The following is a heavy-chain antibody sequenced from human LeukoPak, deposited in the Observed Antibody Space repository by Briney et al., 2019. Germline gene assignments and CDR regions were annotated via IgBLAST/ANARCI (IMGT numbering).Heavy chain of an antibody. CDR2: ISNSGSST. CDR3: ARADRTSWFDY. CDR1: RFTFSDYY. J-gene: IGHJ4*02. D-gene: IGHD2-2*01. Sequence: GGSLRLSCAASRFTFSDYYMVWIRQAPGKGPEWVSYISNSGSSTKYADSVKGRFTISRDNAKNSLSLQMNSVRPEDTAVYYCARADRTSWFDYWGQGTLVTVSS. V-gene: IGHV3-11*05.